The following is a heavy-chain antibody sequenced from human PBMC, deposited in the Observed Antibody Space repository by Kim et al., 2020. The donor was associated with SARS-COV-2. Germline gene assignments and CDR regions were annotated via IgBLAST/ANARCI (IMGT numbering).Heavy chain of an antibody. V-gene: IGHV3-30*01. D-gene: IGHD3-10*01. CDR3: ARDGSSVYYFDY. J-gene: IGHJ4*02. Sequence: SYAASVKGRFTISRDHSKNTLYLQMNSLRAEDTAVYYCARDGSSVYYFDYWGQGTLVTVSS.